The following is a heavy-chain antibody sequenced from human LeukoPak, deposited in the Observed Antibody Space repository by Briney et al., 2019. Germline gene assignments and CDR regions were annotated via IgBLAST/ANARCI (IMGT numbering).Heavy chain of an antibody. CDR1: GGTFSSYA. CDR2: IIPIFGTA. CDR3: TRDGLPREGEAYYYGMDV. J-gene: IGHJ6*02. Sequence: GASVKVSCKASGGTFSSYAISWVRQAPGQGLEWMGGIIPIFGTANYAQKFQGRVTITADESTSTAYMELSSLRSEDTAVYYCTRDGLPREGEAYYYGMDVWGQGTTVTVSS. V-gene: IGHV1-69*13.